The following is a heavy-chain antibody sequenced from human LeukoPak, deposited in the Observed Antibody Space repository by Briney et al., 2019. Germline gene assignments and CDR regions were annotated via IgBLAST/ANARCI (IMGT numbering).Heavy chain of an antibody. V-gene: IGHV4-4*02. Sequence: SGTLSLTCAVSGGSISSSNWWSWVRQPPGKGLEWIGEIYHSGSTNYNPSLKSRVTISVDKSKNQFSLKLSSVTAADTAVYYCARDLSVPTPRGNYYYYGMDVWDQGTTVTVSS. J-gene: IGHJ6*02. CDR3: ARDLSVPTPRGNYYYYGMDV. CDR2: IYHSGST. CDR1: GGSISSSNW. D-gene: IGHD6-13*01.